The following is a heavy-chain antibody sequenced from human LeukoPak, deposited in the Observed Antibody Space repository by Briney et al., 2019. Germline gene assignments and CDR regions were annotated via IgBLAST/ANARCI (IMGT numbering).Heavy chain of an antibody. J-gene: IGHJ4*02. CDR2: INPSGGST. Sequence: ASVKVFCKASGYTFTSYYMHWVRQAPGQGLEWMGIINPSGGSTSYAQKFQGRVTMTRDTSTSTVYMELSSLRSEDTAVYYCARDSGDYVWGSYIGYFDYWGQGTLVTVSS. V-gene: IGHV1-46*01. CDR1: GYTFTSYY. CDR3: ARDSGDYVWGSYIGYFDY. D-gene: IGHD3-16*01.